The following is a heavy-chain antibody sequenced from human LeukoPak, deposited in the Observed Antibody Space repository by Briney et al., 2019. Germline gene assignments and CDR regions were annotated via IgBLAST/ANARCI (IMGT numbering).Heavy chain of an antibody. CDR1: GFTFSSYG. CDR2: IRYDGSNK. J-gene: IGHJ3*02. D-gene: IGHD3-10*01. Sequence: GGSLRLSCAASGFTFSSYGMHWVRQAPGKGLEWVAFIRYDGSNKYYADSAKGRFTISRDNSKNTLYLQMNSLRAEDTAVYYCAKVKDLVRGPVGAFDIWGQGTMVTVSS. V-gene: IGHV3-30*02. CDR3: AKVKDLVRGPVGAFDI.